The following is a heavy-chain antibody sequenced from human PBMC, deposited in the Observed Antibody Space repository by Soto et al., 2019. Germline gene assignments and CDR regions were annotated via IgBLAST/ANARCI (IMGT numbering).Heavy chain of an antibody. CDR1: GFTFSSYG. Sequence: GGSLRLSCAASGFTFSSYGMHWVRQAPGKGLEWVAVISYDGSNKYYADSVKGRFTISRYKSKNSLYLQMNSLRAEDTAVYYCAKDLSSGYAGFGTLFDYWGQGTLVTVSS. V-gene: IGHV3-30*18. J-gene: IGHJ4*02. CDR2: ISYDGSNK. CDR3: AKDLSSGYAGFGTLFDY. D-gene: IGHD3-22*01.